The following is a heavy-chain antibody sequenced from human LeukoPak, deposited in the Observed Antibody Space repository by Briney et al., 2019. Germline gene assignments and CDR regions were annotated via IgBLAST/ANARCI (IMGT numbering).Heavy chain of an antibody. D-gene: IGHD6-19*01. CDR3: AKGSSGWYQADY. CDR1: GFTFSNHW. CDR2: INQDGSEK. J-gene: IGHJ4*02. V-gene: IGHV3-7*01. Sequence: GGSLRLSCAASGFTFSNHWMSWVRQAPGKGLEWVANINQDGSEKYYVDSVKGRFTVSRDNAKNSLDLQMNTLRAEDTAVYYCAKGSSGWYQADYWGQGTLVTVSS.